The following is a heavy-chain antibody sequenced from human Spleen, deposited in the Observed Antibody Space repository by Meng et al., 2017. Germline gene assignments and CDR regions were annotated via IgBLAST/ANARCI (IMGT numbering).Heavy chain of an antibody. CDR2: IKQDGSEK. D-gene: IGHD3-22*01. CDR1: GFTFSTYW. V-gene: IGHV3-7*01. J-gene: IGHJ4*02. Sequence: GGSLRLSCAASGFTFSTYWMSWVRRAPGKGLEWVANIKQDGSEKYYVDSVKGRFTISRDNAKNSLYLQMNSLRAEDTAVYYCARDGDYYDSSGYYEPHFDYWGQGTLVTVSS. CDR3: ARDGDYYDSSGYYEPHFDY.